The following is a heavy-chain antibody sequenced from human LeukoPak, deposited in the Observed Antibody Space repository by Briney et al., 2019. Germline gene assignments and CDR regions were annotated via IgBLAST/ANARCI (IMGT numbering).Heavy chain of an antibody. V-gene: IGHV3-48*02. D-gene: IGHD4-11*01. Sequence: GSLRLSCAASGFTFSSYSMNWVRQAPGKGLEWVSYISSSSSTIYYADSVKGRFTISRDNAKNSLYLQMNSLRDEDTAVYYCARANDYSNYYYYYMDVWGKGTTVTVSS. J-gene: IGHJ6*03. CDR1: GFTFSSYS. CDR2: ISSSSSTI. CDR3: ARANDYSNYYYYYMDV.